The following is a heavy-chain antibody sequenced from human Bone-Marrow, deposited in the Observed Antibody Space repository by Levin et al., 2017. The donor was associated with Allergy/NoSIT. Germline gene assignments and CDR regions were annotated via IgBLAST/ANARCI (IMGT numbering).Heavy chain of an antibody. V-gene: IGHV3-33*01. CDR1: GFTFSNYG. J-gene: IGHJ4*02. CDR2: TKYDGSNR. D-gene: IGHD6-19*01. Sequence: GGSLRLSCAASGFTFSNYGMHWVRQAPGKGLEWVAVTKYDGSNRYDADSVKGRFTISRDNSKKTLYLQMNSLRAEDTAVYYCARGDQWLDYWGQGTLVTVSS. CDR3: ARGDQWLDY.